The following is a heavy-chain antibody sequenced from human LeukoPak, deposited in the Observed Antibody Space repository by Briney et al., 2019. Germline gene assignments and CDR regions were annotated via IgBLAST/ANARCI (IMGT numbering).Heavy chain of an antibody. CDR3: ARVGSSGFQGAFDI. CDR2: RRYDGSNT. D-gene: IGHD6-19*01. CDR1: GFTLSTYG. J-gene: IGHJ3*02. Sequence: PGGSLRLSCAASGFTLSTYGMHWVRQTPGRGLEWVAFRRYDGSNTYYADSVKGRFTISRDNSKNTLYLQMNSLRAEDTAVYYCARVGSSGFQGAFDIWGQGTMVTVSS. V-gene: IGHV3-30*02.